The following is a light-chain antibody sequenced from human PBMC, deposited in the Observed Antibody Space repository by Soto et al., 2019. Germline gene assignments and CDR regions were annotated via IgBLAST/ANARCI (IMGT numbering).Light chain of an antibody. J-gene: IGKJ2*01. V-gene: IGKV1-5*03. CDR1: QSISSW. CDR3: QQYNSYRIT. CDR2: KAS. Sequence: DIQMTQSPSTLSASVGDRVTITCRASQSISSWLAWYQQKPGKAPKLLIYKASSLESGVASRFSGSGSGTKFTLTISRLHPDDFATYYCQQYNSYRITFGPGTKLEIK.